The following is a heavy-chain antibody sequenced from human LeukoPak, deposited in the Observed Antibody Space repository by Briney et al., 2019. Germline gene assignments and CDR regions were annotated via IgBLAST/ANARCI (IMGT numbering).Heavy chain of an antibody. CDR3: ARGPCDFWSGYYPDAFDI. Sequence: PSETLSLTCAVYGGSFSGYYWSWIRQPPGKGLEWIGEINHSGSTNYNPSLKSRVTISVDTSKNQFSLKLSSVTAADTAVYYCARGPCDFWSGYYPDAFDIWGQGTMVTVSS. D-gene: IGHD3-3*01. J-gene: IGHJ3*02. CDR2: INHSGST. V-gene: IGHV4-34*01. CDR1: GGSFSGYY.